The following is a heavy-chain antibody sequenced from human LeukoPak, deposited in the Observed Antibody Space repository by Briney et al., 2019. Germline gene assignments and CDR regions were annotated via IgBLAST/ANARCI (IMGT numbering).Heavy chain of an antibody. Sequence: GGSLRLSCAASGITFSSYGMSWVRQAPGKGLEWVSSISSTGGTTYYADSGKGRLTISRDNVKNSLYLLMNSLRVEDTAVYYCARIRAEAGTWDYFDYWGQGTLVTVSS. CDR1: GITFSSYG. CDR3: ARIRAEAGTWDYFDY. D-gene: IGHD6-19*01. J-gene: IGHJ4*02. CDR2: ISSTGGTT. V-gene: IGHV3-48*04.